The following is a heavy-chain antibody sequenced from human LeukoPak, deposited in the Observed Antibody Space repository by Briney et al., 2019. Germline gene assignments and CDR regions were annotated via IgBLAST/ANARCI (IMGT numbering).Heavy chain of an antibody. CDR2: ISSSSCSI. CDR1: GFTFSSYT. V-gene: IGHV3-21*01. J-gene: IGHJ6*02. CDR3: VRGFRVLDV. D-gene: IGHD6-13*01. Sequence: GGFPRLSCAASGFTFSSYTMNWVRQAPGRGLEWVSSISSSSCSIYYADSVKGRFTISRDNAKNSLYLQMNSLRAEDTAVYYCVRGFRVLDVWGQGTTVTVSS.